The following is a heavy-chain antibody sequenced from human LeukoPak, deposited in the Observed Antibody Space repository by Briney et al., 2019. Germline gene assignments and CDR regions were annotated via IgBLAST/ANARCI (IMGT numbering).Heavy chain of an antibody. CDR1: GYSFTSYW. J-gene: IGHJ4*02. V-gene: IGHV5-51*01. CDR3: ASRSNSGYEFFDY. Sequence: KGGESLKISCKGSGYSFTSYWIGWVRQMPGKGLEWMGIIYPGDSDPRYSPSFQGQVTISADKSIGTAYLQWSSLKASDTAMYYCASRSNSGYEFFDYWGQGTLVTVSS. CDR2: IYPGDSDP. D-gene: IGHD5-12*01.